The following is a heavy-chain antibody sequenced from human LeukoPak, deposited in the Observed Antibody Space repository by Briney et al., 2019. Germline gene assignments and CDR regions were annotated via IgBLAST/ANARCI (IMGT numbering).Heavy chain of an antibody. V-gene: IGHV3-23*01. J-gene: IGHJ4*02. Sequence: GGSLRLSCAASGFTFSSYAMSWVRQAPGKGLEWVSAFSGSGGGTYYADSVKGRFTISRDNSKNTLYLQMNSLRAEDTALYFCAKSGYNRFDYWGQGTLVTVSS. CDR3: AKSGYNRFDY. CDR1: GFTFSSYA. CDR2: FSGSGGGT. D-gene: IGHD5-24*01.